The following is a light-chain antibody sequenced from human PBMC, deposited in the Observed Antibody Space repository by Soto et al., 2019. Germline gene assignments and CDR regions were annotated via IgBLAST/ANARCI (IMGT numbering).Light chain of an antibody. CDR2: LYSDGSH. Sequence: QPVLTQSPSASASLGASVKLTCTLSSGRSSYTIAWHQQQPWKGPRYLMKLYSDGSHIKGDGIPDRFSGSTSGAERYLTISNLQSEDEADYYCQTWDNDVKWEFGGGTKLTVL. J-gene: IGLJ2*01. CDR1: SGRSSYT. V-gene: IGLV4-69*01. CDR3: QTWDNDVKWE.